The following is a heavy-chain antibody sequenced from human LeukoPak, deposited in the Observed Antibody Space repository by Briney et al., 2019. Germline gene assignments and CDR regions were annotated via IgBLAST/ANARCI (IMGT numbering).Heavy chain of an antibody. J-gene: IGHJ4*02. V-gene: IGHV1-46*01. D-gene: IGHD3-16*01. Sequence: ASVKVSCKASGYTFTRHYMHWVRQAPGQGLECMGIINPSGGSTIYAQKFQGRVTMTRDTSTSTVYMELSSLRSEDTAVYYCARVLGGLAFRTFDYWGQGTLVTVSS. CDR2: INPSGGST. CDR3: ARVLGGLAFRTFDY. CDR1: GYTFTRHY.